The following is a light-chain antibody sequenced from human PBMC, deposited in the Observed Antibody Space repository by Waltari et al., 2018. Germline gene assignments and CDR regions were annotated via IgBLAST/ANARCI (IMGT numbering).Light chain of an antibody. CDR2: GDN. CDR3: LSGDDDNWV. CDR1: VLEEHF. Sequence: SYELTQLPSLSVSPGQTARITCSGDVLEEHFFDWYQQKPGQAPKLLIEGDNKPFPGTPERGSGAASENTATLVRSRVLSEDEADYYCLSGDDDNWVFGGGTKLTVL. V-gene: IGLV3-22*01. J-gene: IGLJ3*02.